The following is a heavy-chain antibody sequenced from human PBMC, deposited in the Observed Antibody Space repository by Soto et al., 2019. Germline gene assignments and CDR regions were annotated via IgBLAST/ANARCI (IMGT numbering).Heavy chain of an antibody. CDR3: ARDRGVATIMIGFMLDYYYYGMDV. D-gene: IGHD5-12*01. V-gene: IGHV1-18*01. CDR2: ISAYNGNT. CDR1: GYTFTSYG. J-gene: IGHJ6*02. Sequence: QVQLVQSGAEVKKPGASVKVSCKASGYTFTSYGISWVRQAPGQGLEWMGWISAYNGNTNYAQKLQGRVTMTTDTSTSTAYMELRSLRSDDTAVYYCARDRGVATIMIGFMLDYYYYGMDVWGQGTTVTVSS.